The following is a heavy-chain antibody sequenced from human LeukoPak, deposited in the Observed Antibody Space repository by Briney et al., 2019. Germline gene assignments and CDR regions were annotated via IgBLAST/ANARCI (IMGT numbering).Heavy chain of an antibody. Sequence: GGSLRLSCAASGFTFSSYAMGWVRQAPGKGLEWVSAISGSGGSTYYADSVKGRFTISRDNSKNTLYLQMNSLRAEDTAVYYCAKVPYGSGEFDYWGQGTLVTVSS. D-gene: IGHD3-10*01. CDR1: GFTFSSYA. J-gene: IGHJ4*02. V-gene: IGHV3-23*01. CDR3: AKVPYGSGEFDY. CDR2: ISGSGGST.